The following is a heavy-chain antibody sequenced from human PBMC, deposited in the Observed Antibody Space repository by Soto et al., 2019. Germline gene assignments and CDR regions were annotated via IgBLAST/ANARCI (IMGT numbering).Heavy chain of an antibody. J-gene: IGHJ3*02. CDR3: ARNYDSTAGGAFAI. V-gene: IGHV3-53*01. CDR2: IYSGGST. Sequence: EVQLVESGGGLIQPGGSLRLSCAASGFTVSSNYMSWVRQAPGKGLEWVAVIYSGGSTYYAASVKGRFTISRDHSKNTLYLQMNSLRAEDTAVYYCARNYDSTAGGAFAIGGQGTMVTVSS. D-gene: IGHD3-22*01. CDR1: GFTVSSNY.